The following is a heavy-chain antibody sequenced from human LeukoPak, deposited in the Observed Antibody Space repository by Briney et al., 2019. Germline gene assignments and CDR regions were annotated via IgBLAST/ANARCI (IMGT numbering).Heavy chain of an antibody. CDR3: ARDPLVGTTTECDY. CDR2: INPNSGGT. J-gene: IGHJ4*02. Sequence: APVKVSCKTSGYMFIAYAIHWVRQAPGQGLEWMGWINPNSGGTNYAQKSQGRVIMTRDTSTRTVYMELSRLTSDDTAVYYCARDPLVGTTTECDYWGQGTLVTVSS. D-gene: IGHD1-26*01. V-gene: IGHV1-2*02. CDR1: GYMFIAYA.